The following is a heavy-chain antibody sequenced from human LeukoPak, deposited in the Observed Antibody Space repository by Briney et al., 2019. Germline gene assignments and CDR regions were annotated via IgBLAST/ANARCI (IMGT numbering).Heavy chain of an antibody. D-gene: IGHD4-17*01. V-gene: IGHV3-48*04. Sequence: PGGSLRLSCAASGFSFRSYSMNWVRQAPGKGLEWVSYISGSSSTIYYADSVKGRFTISRDNAKNSLYLQMNSLRAEDTAVYYCARGDPTVTTIDYWGQGTLVTVSS. J-gene: IGHJ4*02. CDR3: ARGDPTVTTIDY. CDR2: ISGSSSTI. CDR1: GFSFRSYS.